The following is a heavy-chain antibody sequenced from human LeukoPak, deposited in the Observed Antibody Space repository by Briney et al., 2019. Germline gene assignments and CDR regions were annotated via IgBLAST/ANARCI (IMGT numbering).Heavy chain of an antibody. Sequence: SETLSLTCTVSGYSISSGYYWGWIRQPPGKGLEWIGSIYHSGSTYYNPSLKSRVTISVDTSKNQFSLKLSSVTAADTAVYYCARDIVVVVAATGYNWFDPWGQGTLVTVSS. CDR2: IYHSGST. CDR1: GYSISSGYY. V-gene: IGHV4-38-2*02. CDR3: ARDIVVVVAATGYNWFDP. J-gene: IGHJ5*02. D-gene: IGHD2-15*01.